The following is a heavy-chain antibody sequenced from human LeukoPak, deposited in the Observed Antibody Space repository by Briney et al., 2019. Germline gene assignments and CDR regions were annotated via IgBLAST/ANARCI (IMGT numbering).Heavy chain of an antibody. D-gene: IGHD5-12*01. CDR1: GDSISSYY. CDR3: ARRDIVATIGAFDI. J-gene: IGHJ3*02. V-gene: IGHV4-38-2*02. CDR2: IYHSGST. Sequence: PSETLSLTCTVSGDSISSYYWSWIRQPPGKGLEWIGSIYHSGSTYYNPSLKSRVTISVDTSKNQFSLKLSSVTAADTAVYYCARRDIVATIGAFDIWGQGTMVTVSS.